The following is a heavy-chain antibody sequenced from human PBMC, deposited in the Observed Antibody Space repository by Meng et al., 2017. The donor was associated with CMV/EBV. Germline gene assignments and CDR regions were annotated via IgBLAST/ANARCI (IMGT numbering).Heavy chain of an antibody. CDR2: INHSGST. Sequence: ESLKISCAVYGGSFSGYYWSWIRQPPGTGLEWIGEINHSGSTNYNPSLKSRVTISVDTSKNQFSLKLSSVTAAATAVYYCARGGKRWPQFPGAEYFQRWGQGTLVTVSS. D-gene: IGHD5-24*01. CDR3: ARGGKRWPQFPGAEYFQR. J-gene: IGHJ1*01. CDR1: GGSFSGYY. V-gene: IGHV4-34*01.